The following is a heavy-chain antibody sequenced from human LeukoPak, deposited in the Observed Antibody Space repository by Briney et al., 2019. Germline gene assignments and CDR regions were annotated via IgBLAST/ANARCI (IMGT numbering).Heavy chain of an antibody. CDR2: IYYSGST. D-gene: IGHD5-24*01. V-gene: IGHV4-59*12. Sequence: PSETLSLTCTVSGGSISSYYWSWIRQPPGKGLEWIGYIYYSGSTNYNPSLKSRVTISVDTSKNQFSLKLSSVSAADTAVYYCAGDLGDGYNSHWFDPWGQGTLVTVSS. J-gene: IGHJ5*02. CDR3: AGDLGDGYNSHWFDP. CDR1: GGSISSYY.